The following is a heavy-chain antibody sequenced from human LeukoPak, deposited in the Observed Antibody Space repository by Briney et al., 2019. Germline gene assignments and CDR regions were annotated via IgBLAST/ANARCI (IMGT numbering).Heavy chain of an antibody. J-gene: IGHJ6*03. Sequence: PGGSLRLSCAASGFTFSSYSMNWVRQAPGKGLEWVSSISSSSSYIYYADSVKGRFTISRDNSKNTVSLQMNSLRVEDTAVFYCAKVRDGRSTGGTYYYYMDVWGEGTTVTVSS. CDR1: GFTFSSYS. CDR2: ISSSSSYI. V-gene: IGHV3-21*04. D-gene: IGHD1-26*01. CDR3: AKVRDGRSTGGTYYYYMDV.